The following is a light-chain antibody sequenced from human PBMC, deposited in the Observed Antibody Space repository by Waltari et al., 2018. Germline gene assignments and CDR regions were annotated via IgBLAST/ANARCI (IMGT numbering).Light chain of an antibody. V-gene: IGLV2-14*01. Sequence: QSALTQPTSVSGSPGKSITISCTGSSSDIGYSEYISVYQQRPDTAPNLKIYKVSERASWVSNRFPGSKAGNTASLPISGLQAEYDADYYCSSYTVIATLIFGGGT. CDR1: SSDIGYSEY. CDR2: KVS. CDR3: SSYTVIATLI. J-gene: IGLJ2*01.